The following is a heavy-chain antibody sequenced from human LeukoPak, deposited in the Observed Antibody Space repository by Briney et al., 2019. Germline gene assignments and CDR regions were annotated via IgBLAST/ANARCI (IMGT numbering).Heavy chain of an antibody. D-gene: IGHD6-13*01. Sequence: SVKVSRKASGGTFSSYAISWVRQAPGQGLEWMGRIIPILGIANYAQKFQGRVTITADKSTSTAYMELSSLRSEDTAVYYCARDKTYSSSGYDYWGQGTLVTVSS. CDR1: GGTFSSYA. V-gene: IGHV1-69*04. CDR3: ARDKTYSSSGYDY. CDR2: IIPILGIA. J-gene: IGHJ4*02.